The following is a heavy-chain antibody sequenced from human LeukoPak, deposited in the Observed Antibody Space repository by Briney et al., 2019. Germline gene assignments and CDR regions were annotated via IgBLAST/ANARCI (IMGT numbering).Heavy chain of an antibody. J-gene: IGHJ6*03. Sequence: SETLSLTCTVSGGSVSSGTYYWNWIRQPPGKGLEWIGYIYHSGSANYNPSLKSRATISIDTSKNQSSLNLGYVTAADTAVYYCARDEDNSGRYYYYMDVWGKGTTVTVSS. CDR3: ARDEDNSGRYYYYMDV. CDR1: GGSVSSGTYY. CDR2: IYHSGSA. D-gene: IGHD3-22*01. V-gene: IGHV4-61*01.